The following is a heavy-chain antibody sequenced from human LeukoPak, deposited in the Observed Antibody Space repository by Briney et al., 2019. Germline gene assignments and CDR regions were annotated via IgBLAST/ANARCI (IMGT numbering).Heavy chain of an antibody. CDR3: ARARSRDIEVVPAAIGPIDY. V-gene: IGHV3-11*01. D-gene: IGHD2-2*01. J-gene: IGHJ4*02. CDR1: GFTFSDYY. CDR2: ISSSGSTI. Sequence: GGSLTLSCAASGFTFSDYYMSWIRQAPGKGLEWVSYISSSGSTIYYADSVKGRFTISRDNAKNSLYLQMNSLRAEDTAVYYCARARSRDIEVVPAAIGPIDYWGQGTLVTVSS.